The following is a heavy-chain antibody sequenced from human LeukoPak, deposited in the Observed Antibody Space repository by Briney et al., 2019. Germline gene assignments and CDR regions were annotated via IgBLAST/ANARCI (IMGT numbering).Heavy chain of an antibody. J-gene: IGHJ4*02. CDR2: ISSSGSTI. V-gene: IGHV3-11*04. D-gene: IGHD3-9*01. Sequence: GGSLRLSCAASGFTFSDYYMSWIRQAPGKGLEWVAYISSSGSTIYYAYSVKGGFTISRDNSTNTLYLHMNSLRAEDTAVYYCARDQRGLRYFDWLFGYWGQGTLVTVSS. CDR3: ARDQRGLRYFDWLFGY. CDR1: GFTFSDYY.